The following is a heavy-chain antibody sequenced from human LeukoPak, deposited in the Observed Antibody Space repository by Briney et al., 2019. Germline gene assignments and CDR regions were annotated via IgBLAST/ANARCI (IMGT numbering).Heavy chain of an antibody. V-gene: IGHV3-7*03. Sequence: PGGSLRLSCAASGFTFSTYWMSWVRQSPGKGLEWVANIKQDGVEKYHVDSVKGRFTVSRDNAKSSLYLQMNSLKTEDTAVYYCTREGGGLLWFGELDYWGQGTLVTVSS. J-gene: IGHJ4*02. CDR3: TREGGGLLWFGELDY. D-gene: IGHD3-10*01. CDR1: GFTFSTYW. CDR2: IKQDGVEK.